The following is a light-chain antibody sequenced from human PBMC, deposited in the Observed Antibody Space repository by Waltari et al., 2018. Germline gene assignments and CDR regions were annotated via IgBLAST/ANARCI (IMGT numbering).Light chain of an antibody. CDR2: AAS. CDR3: QQTYSTMFT. J-gene: IGKJ3*01. V-gene: IGKV1-39*01. CDR1: QTINNF. Sequence: DIQMTQSPSSLSASVGDRVTITCRASQTINNFLNWYQQKPGKAPNLLIYAASSLQGGVPSRFSGSGSWTDFTLTISSLQPEDFATYYCQQTYSTMFTFGPGTKVDIK.